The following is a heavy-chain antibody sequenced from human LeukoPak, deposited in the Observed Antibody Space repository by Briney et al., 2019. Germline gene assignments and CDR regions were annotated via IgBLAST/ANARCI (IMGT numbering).Heavy chain of an antibody. CDR2: ISSSSSYI. V-gene: IGHV3-21*01. CDR3: ANGIAAAAPSEYFQH. Sequence: GGSLRLSCAASGFTFSSYAMSWVRQAPGKGLEWVSSISSSSSYIYYADSVKGRFTISRDNAKNSLYLQMNSLRAEDTAVYYCANGIAAAAPSEYFQHWGQGTLVTVSS. CDR1: GFTFSSYA. D-gene: IGHD6-13*01. J-gene: IGHJ1*01.